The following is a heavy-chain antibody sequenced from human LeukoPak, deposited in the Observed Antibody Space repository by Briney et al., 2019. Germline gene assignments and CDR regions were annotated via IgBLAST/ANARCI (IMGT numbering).Heavy chain of an antibody. CDR1: GFSFNGDA. CDR2: ISSTNRVI. J-gene: IGHJ4*02. Sequence: TGGSLRLSCAASGFSFNGDAMKWVRQAPGKGLQWVSYISSTNRVIFYADSVKGRFTVSRDNAQNSLFLQMNCLRAEDTAVYYCVRDLFTDWGQGTLVTVSS. V-gene: IGHV3-48*01. CDR3: VRDLFTD. D-gene: IGHD4-11*01.